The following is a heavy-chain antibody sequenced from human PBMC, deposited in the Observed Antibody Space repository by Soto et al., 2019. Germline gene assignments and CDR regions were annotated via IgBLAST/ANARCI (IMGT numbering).Heavy chain of an antibody. D-gene: IGHD7-27*01. CDR1: GDSIRGGGHY. J-gene: IGHJ4*03. V-gene: IGHV4-31*03. CDR2: VYHSGST. CDR3: ARDTGLAPTVWGY. Sequence: QVQLQESGPGLVKTSQTLSLTCSVSGDSIRGGGHYWNWIRQFPGKGLEWMGYVYHSGSTHYNPSLRGRLTISIDTSKNQFSLRLISVTAADTALYYCARDTGLAPTVWGYWGHGTQVTVSS.